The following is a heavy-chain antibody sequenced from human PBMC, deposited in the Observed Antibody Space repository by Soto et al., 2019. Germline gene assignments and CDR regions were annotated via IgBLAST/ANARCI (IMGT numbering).Heavy chain of an antibody. CDR3: ARTKQGWCTKGLCYRLAWFDP. V-gene: IGHV1-8*01. CDR1: GYTFTNYD. CDR2: MNPNKDTA. D-gene: IGHD2-8*01. J-gene: IGHJ5*02. Sequence: ASVKVSCKASGYTFTNYDINWVRQAPGQGLEWMGWMNPNKDTAGYSQKFQGRLAMTVDTSMTTAYMELYSLRSEDTAVYYCARTKQGWCTKGLCYRLAWFDPWGQGTLVTVSS.